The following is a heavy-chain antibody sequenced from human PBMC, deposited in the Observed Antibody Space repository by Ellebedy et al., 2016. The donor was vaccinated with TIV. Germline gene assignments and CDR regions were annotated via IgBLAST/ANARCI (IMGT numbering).Heavy chain of an antibody. J-gene: IGHJ5*02. V-gene: IGHV1-3*01. CDR1: GYTFTSYA. CDR3: AREGYSFAAGIWFDP. CDR2: INAGNGNT. D-gene: IGHD5-18*01. Sequence: ASVKVSCKASGYTFTSYAMHWVRQAPGQRLEWMGWINAGNGNTKYSQKFQGRVTITRDTSASTAYMELSSLRSEDTAVYYCAREGYSFAAGIWFDPWGQGTLVTVSS.